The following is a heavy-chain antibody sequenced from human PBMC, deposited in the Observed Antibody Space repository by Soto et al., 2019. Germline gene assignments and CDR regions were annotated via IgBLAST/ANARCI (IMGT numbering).Heavy chain of an antibody. CDR1: GFAFSTYA. Sequence: GGSLRLSCAAAGFAFSTYAMTWVRQAPGKGLEWVSVISGSGGSSYYAASVKGRFTISRDNSKNTLFLQMNGLRAEDTAVYYCAKVTKRAAAGRYEYYKYGMDVWAKGPRSPSP. J-gene: IGHJ6*02. CDR3: AKVTKRAAAGRYEYYKYGMDV. V-gene: IGHV3-23*01. CDR2: ISGSGGSS. D-gene: IGHD6-13*01.